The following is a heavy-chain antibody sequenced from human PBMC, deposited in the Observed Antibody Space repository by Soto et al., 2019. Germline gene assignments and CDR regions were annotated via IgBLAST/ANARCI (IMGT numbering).Heavy chain of an antibody. CDR2: ISGSGGST. CDR3: AKVSRGIGVVPAALN. CDR1: GHTFHHYA. J-gene: IGHJ4*02. Sequence: EVQLLESGGGLEQPGGSLRLSCVGAGHTFHHYAMTWVRQAPGKGLEWVSGISGSGGSTYYADSVRGRFTISRDESKNTLYLQMNSLSAEDTAVSYCAKVSRGIGVVPAALNWGQGTLVTVSS. D-gene: IGHD2-2*01. V-gene: IGHV3-23*01.